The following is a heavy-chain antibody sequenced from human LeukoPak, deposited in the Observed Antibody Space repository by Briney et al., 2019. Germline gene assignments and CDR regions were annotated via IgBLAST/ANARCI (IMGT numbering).Heavy chain of an antibody. CDR1: GGSISSYY. D-gene: IGHD3-9*01. V-gene: IGHV4-4*07. CDR3: ARGVYYDILTGYYLYDY. CDR2: IYTSGST. J-gene: IGHJ4*02. Sequence: SETLSLTCTVSGGSISSYYWSWIRQPAGKGLEWIGRIYTSGSTNYNPSLESRVTISVDTSKNQFSLKLSSVTAADTAVYYCARGVYYDILTGYYLYDYWGQGTLVTVSS.